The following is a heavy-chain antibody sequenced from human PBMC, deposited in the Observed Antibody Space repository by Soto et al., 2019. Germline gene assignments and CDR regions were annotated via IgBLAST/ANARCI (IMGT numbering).Heavy chain of an antibody. CDR2: ISGSGGST. CDR3: AKDAIGRFGELLYPAGYYFDY. D-gene: IGHD3-10*01. J-gene: IGHJ4*02. Sequence: GGSLRLSCAASGFTFSSYAMSWVRQAPGKGLEWVSAISGSGGSTYYADSVKGRFTISRDNSKNTLYLQMNSLRAEDTAVYYCAKDAIGRFGELLYPAGYYFDYWGQGTLVTVSS. V-gene: IGHV3-23*01. CDR1: GFTFSSYA.